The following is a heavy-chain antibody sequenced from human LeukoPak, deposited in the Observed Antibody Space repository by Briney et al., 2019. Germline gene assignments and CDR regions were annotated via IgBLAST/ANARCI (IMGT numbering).Heavy chain of an antibody. V-gene: IGHV4-31*03. CDR2: IYYSGST. CDR1: GGSISSGGYY. Sequence: SETLSLTCTVSGGSISSGGYYWSWIRQHPGKGLEWIGYIYYSGSTYYNPSLKSRVSISVDTSKNQFSLKLSSVTAADTAVYYCARNRLIVVVTAIRGRYRYAFDIWGQGTMVTVSS. J-gene: IGHJ3*02. D-gene: IGHD2-21*02. CDR3: ARNRLIVVVTAIRGRYRYAFDI.